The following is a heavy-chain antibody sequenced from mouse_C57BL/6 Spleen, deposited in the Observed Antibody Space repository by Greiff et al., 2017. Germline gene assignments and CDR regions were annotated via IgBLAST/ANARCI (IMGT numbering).Heavy chain of an antibody. V-gene: IGHV5-4*03. CDR3: ARGELGRPFDY. CDR2: ISDGGSYT. Sequence: EVKVVESGGGLVKPGGSLKLSCAASGFTFSSYAMSWVRQTPEKRLEWVATISDGGSYTYYPDNVKGRFTISRDNAKNNLYLQMSHLKSEDTAMYYCARGELGRPFDYWGQGTTLTVSS. D-gene: IGHD4-1*01. CDR1: GFTFSSYA. J-gene: IGHJ2*01.